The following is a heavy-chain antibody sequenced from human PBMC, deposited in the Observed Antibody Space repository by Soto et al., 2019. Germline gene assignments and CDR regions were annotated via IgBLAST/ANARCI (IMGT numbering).Heavy chain of an antibody. CDR2: INHSGST. D-gene: IGHD3-10*01. CDR1: GGSFSGYY. Sequence: SETLSLTCAVYGGSFSGYYWSWIRQPPGKGLEWIGEINHSGSTNYNPSLKSRVTISVDTSKNQFSLKLSSVTAADTAVYYCARVGRGSGSYSSPLTPHYFDYWGQGTLVTVSS. CDR3: ARVGRGSGSYSSPLTPHYFDY. V-gene: IGHV4-34*01. J-gene: IGHJ4*02.